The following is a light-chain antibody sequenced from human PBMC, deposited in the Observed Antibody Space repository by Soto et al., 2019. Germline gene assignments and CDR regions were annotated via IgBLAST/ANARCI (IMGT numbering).Light chain of an antibody. CDR1: SSDVGRYNL. CDR3: SSYAGENLYV. Sequence: QSALTQPASVSASPGQSITIPCTGTSSDVGRYNLVSWFQQHPGKVPQLLIYEGTKRPSGLSDRFSGSKSGNTASLTISGLQAEDEADYYCSSYAGENLYVFGTGTKLTVL. CDR2: EGT. V-gene: IGLV2-23*01. J-gene: IGLJ1*01.